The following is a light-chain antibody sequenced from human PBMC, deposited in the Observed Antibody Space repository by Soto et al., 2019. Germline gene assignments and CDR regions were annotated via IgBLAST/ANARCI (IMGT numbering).Light chain of an antibody. V-gene: IGKV1-39*01. Sequence: DIQMTQSPSSLSASVGDRVTITCRASQSISSYLNWYQQKPGKAPKLLIYATSSLQSGVPSRFSGSGSGTDFTLTIRSLQPEDFATYYCQQSYSTFRSTFGQGTKLEI. J-gene: IGKJ2*02. CDR3: QQSYSTFRST. CDR2: ATS. CDR1: QSISSY.